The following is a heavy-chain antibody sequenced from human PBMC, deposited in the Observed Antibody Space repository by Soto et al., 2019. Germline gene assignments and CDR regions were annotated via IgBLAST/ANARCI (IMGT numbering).Heavy chain of an antibody. CDR1: GGSISFYY. D-gene: IGHD1-26*01. Sequence: ETLSLPCPISGGSISFYYWSWVRQPPGHALEWIGYIYASGSPYYNPSLRSRVTISADTSKNQISLKLTSPTAANTAVYYCARGVGSSPPRYWGRGTLVTVSS. CDR3: ARGVGSSPPRY. V-gene: IGHV4-59*01. CDR2: IYASGSP. J-gene: IGHJ4*02.